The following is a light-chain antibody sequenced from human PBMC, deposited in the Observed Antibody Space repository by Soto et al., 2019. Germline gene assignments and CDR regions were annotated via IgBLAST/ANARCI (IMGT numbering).Light chain of an antibody. Sequence: QSALTQPASVSGSPGRSVTISCTGSSSDVGDFNYVSWYQHLPGRAPKLIIYDVTNRPSGISYRFSASKSGRTASLTLSGLQAEDEADYYCSSYAGSYTHVVFGGGTKLTVL. CDR3: SSYAGSYTHVV. CDR1: SSDVGDFNY. J-gene: IGLJ2*01. CDR2: DVT. V-gene: IGLV2-14*03.